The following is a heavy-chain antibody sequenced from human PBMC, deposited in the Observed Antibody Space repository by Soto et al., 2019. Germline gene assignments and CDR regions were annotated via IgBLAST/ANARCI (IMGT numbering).Heavy chain of an antibody. CDR1: GGSVSSGSYY. D-gene: IGHD3-9*01. CDR2: IYYRGST. J-gene: IGHJ3*02. V-gene: IGHV4-61*01. CDR3: ARFPGYDILTGYYSLPDI. Sequence: QVQLQESGPGLVKPSETLSLTCTVSGGSVSSGSYYWGWIRQPPGKGLEWIGYIYYRGSTNYNPSLKSRVTISVDTSKNQFSLKLSSVPAADTAVYYCARFPGYDILTGYYSLPDIWGQGTMVTVSS.